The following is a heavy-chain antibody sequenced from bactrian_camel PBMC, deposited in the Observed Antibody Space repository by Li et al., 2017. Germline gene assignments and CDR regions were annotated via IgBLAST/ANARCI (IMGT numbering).Heavy chain of an antibody. J-gene: IGHJ4*01. CDR1: GFPVKDNC. V-gene: IGHV3S67*01. CDR3: AARGLGADCSGPRRSSAEYVY. D-gene: IGHD3*01. Sequence: VQLVESGGGSVNTGGSLKLACVGSGFPVKDNCISWFRQAPGEAREGVAVTDRDGTANYADAVKGRFTVSTDNAKNTLYLQMNSLKSEDTAMYFCAARGLGADCSGPRRSSAEYVYWGQGTQVTVS. CDR2: TDRDGTA.